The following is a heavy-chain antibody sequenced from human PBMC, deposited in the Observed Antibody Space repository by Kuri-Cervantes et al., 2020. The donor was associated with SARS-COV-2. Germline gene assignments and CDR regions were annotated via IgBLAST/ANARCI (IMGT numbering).Heavy chain of an antibody. D-gene: IGHD3-10*01. CDR3: ALGSGSTSYYFYYYMDV. CDR2: IYYTGST. J-gene: IGHJ6*03. V-gene: IGHV4-30-4*08. CDR1: GGSISSHY. Sequence: LRLSCTVSGGSISSHYWSWIRQPPGGGLEWIGYIYYTGSTYYNPSLKSRVSMSVDTSKNQFSLKLTSVTAADSAVYYCALGSGSTSYYFYYYMDVWGKGTTVTVSS.